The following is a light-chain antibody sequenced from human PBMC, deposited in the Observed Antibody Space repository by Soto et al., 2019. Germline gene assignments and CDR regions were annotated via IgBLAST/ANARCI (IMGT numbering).Light chain of an antibody. Sequence: DLQMTQSPSSLSASVGDRVTITCQASQDIRNYLNWYQQKPGKAPKLLIYDACNLETGVPSRFSGSLSGKDFTFTISRLQLEDIATHDCQRYDSLPPGFTSGGGTKVQIK. CDR3: QRYDSLPPGFT. CDR1: QDIRNY. CDR2: DAC. J-gene: IGKJ4*01. V-gene: IGKV1-33*01.